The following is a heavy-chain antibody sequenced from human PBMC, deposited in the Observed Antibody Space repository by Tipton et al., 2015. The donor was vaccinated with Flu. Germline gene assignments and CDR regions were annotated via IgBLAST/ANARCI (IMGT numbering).Heavy chain of an antibody. V-gene: IGHV3-43D*04. CDR3: GRASNWGFFDH. CDR1: GFIFDDYA. CDR2: ISWDGGTT. Sequence: CAASGFIFDDYAMFWVRQPPGKGLEWVSLISWDGGTTFYADSVKDRFTISRDNSKNSLSLQMNSLGAEDTALYYCGRASNWGFFDHWGQGTLVTVSS. D-gene: IGHD7-27*01. J-gene: IGHJ4*02.